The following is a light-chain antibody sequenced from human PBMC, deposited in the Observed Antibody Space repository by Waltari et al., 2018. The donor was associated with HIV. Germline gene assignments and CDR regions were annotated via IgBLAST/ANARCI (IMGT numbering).Light chain of an antibody. CDR3: QSYDSSLSGYV. J-gene: IGLJ1*01. V-gene: IGLV1-40*01. CDR1: SSTIGAGYD. CDR2: DNS. Sequence: QSVLTQPPSVSRAPGQRVPISCPGSSSTIGAGYDLPSYQQLPGTAPKLLIYDNSNRPSGVPDRFSGSKSGTSASLAITGLQAEDEADYYCQSYDSSLSGYVFGTGTKVTVL.